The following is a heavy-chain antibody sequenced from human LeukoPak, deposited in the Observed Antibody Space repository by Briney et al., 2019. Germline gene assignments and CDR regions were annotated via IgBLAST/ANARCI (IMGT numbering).Heavy chain of an antibody. CDR3: AKAPNYYDSSGYSLYFQH. D-gene: IGHD3-22*01. J-gene: IGHJ1*01. Sequence: GGSLRLSCAASGFTFSSSAMSWVRQVPGKGLEWVSGISASGGSTSYADSVRGRFTISRDNSKNTLYLQMNSLRAEDTAVYYCAKAPNYYDSSGYSLYFQHWGQGPLVTVSS. CDR2: ISASGGST. CDR1: GFTFSSSA. V-gene: IGHV3-23*01.